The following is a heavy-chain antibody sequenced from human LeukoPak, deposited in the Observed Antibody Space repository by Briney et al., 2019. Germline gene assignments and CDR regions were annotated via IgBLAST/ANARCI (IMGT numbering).Heavy chain of an antibody. CDR2: IHYTGTT. CDR1: GGSIRISRHY. J-gene: IGHJ4*02. Sequence: SETLSLTCTVSGGSIRISRHYWAWLRQPPGKGLDWIETIHYTGTTYYNPSLRSRVSISVDRSTNQFSLRVSPVTAADTAVYYCARYGNSAVYWGQGTLVTVSS. CDR3: ARYGNSAVY. D-gene: IGHD4-23*01. V-gene: IGHV4-39*07.